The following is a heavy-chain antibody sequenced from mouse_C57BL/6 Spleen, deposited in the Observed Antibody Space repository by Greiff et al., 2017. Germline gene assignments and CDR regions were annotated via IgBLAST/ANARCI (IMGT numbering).Heavy chain of an antibody. Sequence: QVQLQQPGAELVKPGASVKLSCKASGYTFTSYWMQWVKQRPGQGLEWIGEIDPSDSYTNYNQKFKGKATLTVDTSSSTAYLQLSSLTSEDSAVYYCARSPPYYYVSSGYWGQGTTLTVSS. CDR3: ARSPPYYYVSSGY. D-gene: IGHD1-1*01. J-gene: IGHJ2*01. V-gene: IGHV1-50*01. CDR2: IDPSDSYT. CDR1: GYTFTSYW.